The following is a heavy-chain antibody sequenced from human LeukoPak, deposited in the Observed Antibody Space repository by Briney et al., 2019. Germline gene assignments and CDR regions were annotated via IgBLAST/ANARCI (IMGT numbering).Heavy chain of an antibody. Sequence: KPSETLSLTCTVSGDSISSNIYYWAWIRQPPGKGLEWIGSFHYSGSTYYNPSLKSRVTISVDTSKNQFSLKLSSVTAADTAVYYCTRDQRSGYSGYDYYYYYYMDVWGKGTTATVSS. J-gene: IGHJ6*03. CDR1: GDSISSNIYY. D-gene: IGHD5-12*01. CDR3: TRDQRSGYSGYDYYYYYYMDV. V-gene: IGHV4-39*07. CDR2: FHYSGST.